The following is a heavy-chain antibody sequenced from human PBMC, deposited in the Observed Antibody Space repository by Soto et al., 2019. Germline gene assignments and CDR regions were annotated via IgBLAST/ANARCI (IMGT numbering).Heavy chain of an antibody. CDR1: GGSIRSYY. D-gene: IGHD3-22*01. CDR3: ARQYYYDSINYYYFYDY. Sequence: SETLSLTCPVSGGSIRSYYWSWIRQPPGKGLEWIGYIYYSGSTNYNPSLKSRVTISVDTSKNQFSLKLSSVTAADTAVYYCARQYYYDSINYYYFYDYWGQGTLVTVSS. V-gene: IGHV4-59*08. J-gene: IGHJ4*02. CDR2: IYYSGST.